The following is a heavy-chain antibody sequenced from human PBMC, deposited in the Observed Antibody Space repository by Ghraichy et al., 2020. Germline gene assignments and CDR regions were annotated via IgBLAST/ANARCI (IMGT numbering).Heavy chain of an antibody. V-gene: IGHV1-18*01. CDR2: ISAYNGNT. CDR1: GYTFTSYG. Sequence: ASVKVSCKASGYTFTSYGISWVRQAPGQGLEWMGWISAYNGNTNYAQKLQGRVTMTTDTSTSTAYMELRSLRSDDTAVYYCARDPFRANTVTTFRYGMDVSGQGTTVTVSS. D-gene: IGHD4-17*01. J-gene: IGHJ6*02. CDR3: ARDPFRANTVTTFRYGMDV.